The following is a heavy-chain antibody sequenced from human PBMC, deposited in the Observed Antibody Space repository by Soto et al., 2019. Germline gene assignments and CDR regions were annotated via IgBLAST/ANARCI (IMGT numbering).Heavy chain of an antibody. J-gene: IGHJ4*02. Sequence: EVQLLESGGGLVQPGGSLRLTCAASGFTFSNYAMGWVRQAPGKGLEWVSATGGGGSTFYADSVKGRFTISRDNSKNTLSLQMNSLRAEDTAVYYCAKTDEAVAGTVYGNWGQGTLVTVSS. V-gene: IGHV3-23*01. CDR1: GFTFSNYA. D-gene: IGHD6-19*01. CDR3: AKTDEAVAGTVYGN. CDR2: TGGGGST.